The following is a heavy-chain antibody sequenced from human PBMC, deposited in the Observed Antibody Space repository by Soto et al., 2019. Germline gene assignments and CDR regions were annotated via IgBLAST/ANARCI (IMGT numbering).Heavy chain of an antibody. D-gene: IGHD6-19*01. CDR1: GGTFSGYY. V-gene: IGHV4-34*01. Sequence: PSETLSLTCAVYGGTFSGYYWSWIRQPPGKGLEWIGEINHSGSTNYNPSLKSRVTISVGTSKNQFSLKLSSVTAADTAVYYCARGGLDWLVRKGWFDPWGQGSLVTVSS. CDR3: ARGGLDWLVRKGWFDP. CDR2: INHSGST. J-gene: IGHJ5*02.